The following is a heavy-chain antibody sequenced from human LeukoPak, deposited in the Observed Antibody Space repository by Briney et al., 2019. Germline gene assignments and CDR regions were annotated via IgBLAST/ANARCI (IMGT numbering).Heavy chain of an antibody. CDR2: ITGSSSYI. J-gene: IGHJ4*02. D-gene: IGHD1-1*01. V-gene: IGHV3-21*01. CDR1: GFSFRSYS. Sequence: GGSLRLFCAASGFSFRSYSMDRVRQAPGKGLERVSSITGSSSYISYADSVKGRFTISRDNAENSLFLQMNSLRPEDTAVYFCARDRLEGGETFDSWGQGTLVTVSS. CDR3: ARDRLEGGETFDS.